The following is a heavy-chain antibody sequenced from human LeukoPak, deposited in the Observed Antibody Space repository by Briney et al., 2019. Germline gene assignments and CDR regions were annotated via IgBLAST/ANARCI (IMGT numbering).Heavy chain of an antibody. CDR1: GGSIRTTSYY. V-gene: IGHV4-39*07. CDR3: ARWFCSGGSCRGAVDY. J-gene: IGHJ4*02. Sequence: SETLSLTCTVSGGSIRTTSYYWGWIRQPPGKGLEWIGNIYYTGNTYYNPSLKRRVAISLDTSKNQFSLKLNSVTAADTAVYYCARWFCSGGSCRGAVDYWGQGTLVTVSS. D-gene: IGHD2-15*01. CDR2: IYYTGNT.